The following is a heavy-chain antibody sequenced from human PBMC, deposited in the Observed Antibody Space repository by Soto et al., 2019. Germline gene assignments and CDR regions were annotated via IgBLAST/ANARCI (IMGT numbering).Heavy chain of an antibody. D-gene: IGHD6-19*01. CDR1: GFTFSRHD. J-gene: IGHJ4*02. V-gene: IGHV3-13*01. CDR2: IGTAGDT. CDR3: VRASSGWYEFDY. Sequence: PGGSLRLSCAASGFTFSRHDMHWVRQVTGKDLEWVSAIGTAGDTYYPDSVKGRFTISRENARNSLYLQMNSLRAGDTAVYYCVRASSGWYEFDYWGQGTLVTAPQ.